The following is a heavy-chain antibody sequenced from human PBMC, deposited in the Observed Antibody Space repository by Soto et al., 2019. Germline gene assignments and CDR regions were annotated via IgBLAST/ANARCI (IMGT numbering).Heavy chain of an antibody. Sequence: PGESLKISCAASGFTFSSYAMSWVRQAQGKGLEWVSAISGSGGSTYYADSVKGRFTISRDNSKNTLYLQMNSLRAEDTAVYYCAKGRRIAAAGRSPFGFVQFDYWGQGTLVTVSS. J-gene: IGHJ4*02. CDR2: ISGSGGST. CDR3: AKGRRIAAAGRSPFGFVQFDY. D-gene: IGHD6-13*01. V-gene: IGHV3-23*01. CDR1: GFTFSSYA.